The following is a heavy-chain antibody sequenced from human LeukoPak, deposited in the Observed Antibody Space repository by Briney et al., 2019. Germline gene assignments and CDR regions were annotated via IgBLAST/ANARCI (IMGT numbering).Heavy chain of an antibody. V-gene: IGHV3-23*01. D-gene: IGHD6-19*01. CDR2: ISGGGETT. CDR3: ARGVIGSGLMNY. Sequence: PGGSLRLSCAASGFTFNNYAMNWVRQAPGKGLEWVSSISGGGETTYYADSAKGRFTISRDNSQNTLYLQMNSLRAEDTAVYYCARGVIGSGLMNYWGQGTLVTVSS. J-gene: IGHJ4*02. CDR1: GFTFNNYA.